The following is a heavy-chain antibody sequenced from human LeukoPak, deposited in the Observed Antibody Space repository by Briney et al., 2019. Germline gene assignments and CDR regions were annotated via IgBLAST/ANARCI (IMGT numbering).Heavy chain of an antibody. V-gene: IGHV1-69*05. D-gene: IGHD6-13*01. CDR1: GGTFSSYA. CDR3: ARDRGYYSSSWYSKTYDYYYYMDV. CDR2: IIPIFGTA. Sequence: GASVKVSCKASGGTFSSYAISWVRQAPGQGLEWMGGIIPIFGTANYAQKFQGRVTITTDESTSTAYMELSSLRSEDTAVYYCARDRGYYSSSWYSKTYDYYYYMDVWGKGTTVTVSS. J-gene: IGHJ6*03.